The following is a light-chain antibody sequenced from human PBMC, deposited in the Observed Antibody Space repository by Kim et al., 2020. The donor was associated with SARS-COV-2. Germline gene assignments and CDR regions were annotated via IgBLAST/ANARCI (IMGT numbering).Light chain of an antibody. CDR3: QKYNSAPYT. J-gene: IGKJ2*01. Sequence: SPALGSRVTITCRARQGISNYLAWYQQKPGKVPKLLIYAASALQSGVPSRFSGSESGTDFTLTISSLQPEDVATYYCQKYNSAPYTFGQGTKLEI. CDR2: AAS. CDR1: QGISNY. V-gene: IGKV1-27*01.